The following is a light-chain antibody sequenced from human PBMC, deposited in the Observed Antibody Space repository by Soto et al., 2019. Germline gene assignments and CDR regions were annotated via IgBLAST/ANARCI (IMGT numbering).Light chain of an antibody. CDR2: ANN. CDR1: SSNIAAGYD. CDR3: QSFDSSLSAYV. V-gene: IGLV1-40*01. Sequence: VLTQPPSVSGAPGQRVTISCTGNSSNIAAGYDVHWYQQLPGTAPKLLIYANNNRPSGVPDRFSGSKSGTSASLAITGLQAEDEAHYYCQSFDSSLSAYVFGVGTKVTVL. J-gene: IGLJ1*01.